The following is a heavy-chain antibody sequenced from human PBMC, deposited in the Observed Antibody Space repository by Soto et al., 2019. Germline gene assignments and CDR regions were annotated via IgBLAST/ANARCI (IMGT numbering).Heavy chain of an antibody. D-gene: IGHD2-2*01. CDR1: GGSLRGYS. Sequence: PSETLSLTCTVSGGSLRGYSWSWIRQSPGKGLEWIGYVYSGGGTNYSPSFMGQVTISVDTTDNQFSLKLNSVTAADTAVYYCARAVLPATAPFDNWGQGALVTVSS. CDR2: VYSGGGT. V-gene: IGHV4-59*01. J-gene: IGHJ4*02. CDR3: ARAVLPATAPFDN.